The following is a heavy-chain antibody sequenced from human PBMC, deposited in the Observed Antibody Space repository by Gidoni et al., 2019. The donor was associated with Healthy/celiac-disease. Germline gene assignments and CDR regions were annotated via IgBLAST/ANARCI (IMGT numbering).Heavy chain of an antibody. J-gene: IGHJ4*02. CDR2: IYWNDDK. V-gene: IGHV2-5*01. D-gene: IGHD1-26*01. Sequence: QITLKESGPTLVKPTQTLTLTCTFSAFSLSTSGVGVGWIRQPPGKALEWLALIYWNDDKRYSPSLKSRLTITKDTSKNQVVLTMTNMDPVDTATYYCVHRGDSWEGYYFDYWGQGTLVTVSA. CDR3: VHRGDSWEGYYFDY. CDR1: AFSLSTSGVG.